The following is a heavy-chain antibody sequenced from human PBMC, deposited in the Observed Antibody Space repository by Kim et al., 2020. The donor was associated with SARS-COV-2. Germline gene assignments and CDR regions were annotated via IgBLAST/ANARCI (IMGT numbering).Heavy chain of an antibody. V-gene: IGHV4-59*01. CDR3: ARDSRSYVGYYYGMDV. CDR2: IYYSGST. D-gene: IGHD3-16*01. J-gene: IGHJ6*02. Sequence: SETLSLTCTVSGGSISSYYWSWIRQPPGKGLEWIGYIYYSGSTNYNPSLKSRVTISVDTSKNQFSLKLSSVTAADTAVYYCARDSRSYVGYYYGMDVWGQGTTVTVSS. CDR1: GGSISSYY.